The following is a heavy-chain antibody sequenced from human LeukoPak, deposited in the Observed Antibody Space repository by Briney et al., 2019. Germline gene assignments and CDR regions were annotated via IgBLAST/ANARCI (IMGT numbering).Heavy chain of an antibody. D-gene: IGHD6-19*01. CDR3: ARSGWGNRHAFDI. V-gene: IGHV1-2*02. J-gene: IGHJ3*02. CDR2: INPNSGGT. Sequence: ASVKVSCKASGYTFTGYYMHWVRQAPGQGLEWMGWINPNSGGTNYAQNLQGRVTMTTDTSTSTAYVELRSLRSDDTAVFYCARSGWGNRHAFDIWGQGTMVTVSS. CDR1: GYTFTGYY.